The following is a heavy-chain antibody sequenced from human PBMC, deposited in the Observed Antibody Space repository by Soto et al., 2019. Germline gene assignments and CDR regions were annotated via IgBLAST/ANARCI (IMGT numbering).Heavy chain of an antibody. Sequence: QVQLQESGPGLVKPSQTLSLTCTVSGGSINSADYYWSWFRQPPGEGLEWIGHIYDSGKTYTNPSLQTQVTMSVATSKTQFSLRLTSVTAADTAVYYCARGPTSDKVDYWGQGTLVTVSS. J-gene: IGHJ4*02. CDR2: IYDSGKT. V-gene: IGHV4-30-4*01. CDR3: ARGPTSDKVDY. CDR1: GGSINSADYY.